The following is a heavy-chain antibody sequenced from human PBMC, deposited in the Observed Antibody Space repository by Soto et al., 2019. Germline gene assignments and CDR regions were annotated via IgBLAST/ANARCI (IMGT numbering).Heavy chain of an antibody. J-gene: IGHJ4*02. D-gene: IGHD2-21*01. CDR1: GGSISSDY. V-gene: IGHV4-59*12. Sequence: SETLSLTCTVSGGSISSDYWSWIRKPPGKGLEWIGYIYYSGSTNYNPSLKSRVTISVDTSKNQFSLKLSSVTAADTAIYYCTRGGDPCKTGHWGQGTLVTVSS. CDR2: IYYSGST. CDR3: TRGGDPCKTGH.